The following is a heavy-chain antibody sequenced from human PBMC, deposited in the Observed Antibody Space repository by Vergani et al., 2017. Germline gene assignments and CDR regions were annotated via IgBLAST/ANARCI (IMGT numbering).Heavy chain of an antibody. V-gene: IGHV1-69*01. CDR3: ARDLXPTSEMATTNYYNYMDV. Sequence: QVQLVQSGAEVKKPGSSVKVSCKASGGTFSSYAISWVRQAPGQGLEWMGGIIPIFGTANYAQKFQGRVTITADESTSTAYMELSSLRSEDTAVYYCARDLXPTSEMATTNYYNYMDVGGKGTTVTVSS. CDR1: GGTFSSYA. D-gene: IGHD5-24*01. J-gene: IGHJ6*03. CDR2: IIPIFGTA.